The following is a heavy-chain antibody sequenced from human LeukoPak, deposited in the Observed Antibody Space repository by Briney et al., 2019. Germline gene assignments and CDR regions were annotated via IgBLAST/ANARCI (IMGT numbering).Heavy chain of an antibody. CDR2: ISYDGSNK. Sequence: GRSLRLSCAASGFTFSSYGMHWFRHAPGKGLEWVAVISYDGSNKYYADSVKGRFTISRDNSKNTLYLQMNSLRAEDTAVYYCAKDEGPAAPSDYWGQGTLVIVSS. D-gene: IGHD2-2*01. J-gene: IGHJ4*02. CDR3: AKDEGPAAPSDY. V-gene: IGHV3-30*18. CDR1: GFTFSSYG.